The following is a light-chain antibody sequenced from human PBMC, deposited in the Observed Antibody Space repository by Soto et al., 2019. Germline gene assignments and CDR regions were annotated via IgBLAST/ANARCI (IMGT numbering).Light chain of an antibody. CDR1: NSDVGSYNL. Sequence: QSVLTQPASVSGSPRQSITISCTGTNSDVGSYNLVSWFQQHPGKAPKLVIYEVTKRPSGVSDRFSDSKSGNTASLTISGLQAEDEADYYCFSYAGDSVYVFGTGTKVTVL. V-gene: IGLV2-23*02. CDR2: EVT. J-gene: IGLJ1*01. CDR3: FSYAGDSVYV.